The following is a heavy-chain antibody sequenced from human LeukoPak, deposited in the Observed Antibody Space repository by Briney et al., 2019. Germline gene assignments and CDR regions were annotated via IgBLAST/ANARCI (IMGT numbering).Heavy chain of an antibody. V-gene: IGHV1-69*05. Sequence: ASVKVSCKASGGTFSTYAISWVRQAPGQGLEWMGGIIPLFGTANYAHKFQGRVTITTDESTSTAYMELRSLRPEVTAEYYCACATRDTPRPFDYWGQGTLVTVSS. D-gene: IGHD5-18*01. J-gene: IGHJ4*02. CDR2: IIPLFGTA. CDR1: GGTFSTYA. CDR3: ACATRDTPRPFDY.